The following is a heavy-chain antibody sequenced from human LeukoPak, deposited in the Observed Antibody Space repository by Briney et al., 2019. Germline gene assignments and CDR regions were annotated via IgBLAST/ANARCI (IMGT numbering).Heavy chain of an antibody. J-gene: IGHJ4*02. D-gene: IGHD3-10*01. CDR3: ARHSSYYGNFDY. CDR1: GGSISSGSYY. Sequence: SSQTLSLTCTVSGGSISSGSYYWSWIRQPAGKGLEWIGRIYTSGSANYNPSLKSRVTISVDTSKNQFSLKLSSVTAADTAVYYCARHSSYYGNFDYWGQGTLVTVSS. V-gene: IGHV4-61*02. CDR2: IYTSGSA.